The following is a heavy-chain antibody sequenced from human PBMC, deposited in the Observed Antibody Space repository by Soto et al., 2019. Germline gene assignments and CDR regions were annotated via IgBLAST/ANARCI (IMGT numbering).Heavy chain of an antibody. CDR3: ARVGLQYSRPMDV. CDR2: IIPIFGTA. Sequence: SVKVSCKASGGTFSSYAISWVRQAPGQGLEWMGGIIPIFGTANYAQKFQGRVTITADESTSTAYMELSSLRSEDTAVYYCARVGLQYSRPMDVWGQGTTVTVSS. D-gene: IGHD6-6*01. J-gene: IGHJ6*02. V-gene: IGHV1-69*13. CDR1: GGTFSSYA.